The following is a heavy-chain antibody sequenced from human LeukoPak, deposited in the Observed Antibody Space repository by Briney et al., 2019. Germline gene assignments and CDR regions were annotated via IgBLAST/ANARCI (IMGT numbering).Heavy chain of an antibody. CDR3: ARDKDSSSGWYRQPDFDY. CDR2: ISSSSSYI. Sequence: GGSLRLSCAASGFTFSSYSMNWVRQAPGKGLVWVSSISSSSSYIYYADSVKGRFTISRDNAKNSLYLQMNSLRAEDTAVYYCARDKDSSSGWYRQPDFDYWGQGTLVTVSS. D-gene: IGHD6-19*01. J-gene: IGHJ4*02. CDR1: GFTFSSYS. V-gene: IGHV3-21*01.